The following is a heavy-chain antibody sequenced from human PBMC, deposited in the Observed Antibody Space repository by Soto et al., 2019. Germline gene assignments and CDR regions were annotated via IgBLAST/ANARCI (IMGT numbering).Heavy chain of an antibody. D-gene: IGHD3-10*01. Sequence: GGSLRLSCAASGFTFSNYGMHWVRQAPGKGLEWVTVIWYDGSNKYYADSVKGRFTMSRDNSNKTMYLQMNSRRTDDTALYYWARDLVPGGFDPGGQGTLVTVSS. V-gene: IGHV3-33*01. CDR3: ARDLVPGGFDP. CDR1: GFTFSNYG. J-gene: IGHJ5*02. CDR2: IWYDGSNK.